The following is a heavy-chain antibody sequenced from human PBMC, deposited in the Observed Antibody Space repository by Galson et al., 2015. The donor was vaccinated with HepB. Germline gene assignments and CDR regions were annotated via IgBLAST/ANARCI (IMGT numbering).Heavy chain of an antibody. D-gene: IGHD3-10*01. Sequence: SLRLSCAASGSTFGSYTVHWVRQAPGKGLEWVALVSYNGHNKYYVDSVKGRFTISRDNSNNTLYLQMNSLRVDDTAIYYCARGAPGGWFDPWGQGTLVTVSS. J-gene: IGHJ5*02. CDR3: ARGAPGGWFDP. CDR2: VSYNGHNK. CDR1: GSTFGSYT. V-gene: IGHV3-30*04.